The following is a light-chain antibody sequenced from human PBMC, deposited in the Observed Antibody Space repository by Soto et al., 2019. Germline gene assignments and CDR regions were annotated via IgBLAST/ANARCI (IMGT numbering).Light chain of an antibody. CDR3: QQYNSYVYT. Sequence: DILLTQSPPTLAASVGDRVTITCRASESISDSLAWYQQKPGKAPKLLIQKAPNLHGGASSRFRGSGSGTEFTLTISSLQPDDFATYYCQQYNSYVYTFGQGTKLEIK. J-gene: IGKJ2*01. CDR1: ESISDS. CDR2: KAP. V-gene: IGKV1-5*03.